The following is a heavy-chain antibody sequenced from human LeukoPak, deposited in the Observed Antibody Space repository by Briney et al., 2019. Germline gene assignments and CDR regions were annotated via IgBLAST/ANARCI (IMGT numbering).Heavy chain of an antibody. V-gene: IGHV6-1*01. D-gene: IGHD3-22*01. J-gene: IGHJ5*01. CDR1: GDSVSSNSAS. CDR3: ARDPDSGYEWGPFDS. Sequence: SQTLSLTCAISGDSVSSNSASWNWIRQSPSRGLEWLGRTYYRSKWGSDYGVSVKSRITINPDTFKNQFSLHLNSVTPEDTAVYYCARDPDSGYEWGPFDSWGQGTLVTVSS. CDR2: TYYRSKWGS.